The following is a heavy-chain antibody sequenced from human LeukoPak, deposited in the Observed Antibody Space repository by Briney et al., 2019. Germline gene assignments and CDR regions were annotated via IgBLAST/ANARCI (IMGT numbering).Heavy chain of an antibody. J-gene: IGHJ4*02. CDR2: ITRSGSAR. CDR3: ATQWELHPAF. D-gene: IGHD1-26*01. V-gene: IGHV3-48*01. Sequence: GGSLRLSCAASGFTFSSYAMSWVRQAPGKGLEWVSYITRSGSARYYADAVKGRFTISRDNAKNSLYLQMNSLRAEDTAVYYCATQWELHPAFWGQGTLVTVSS. CDR1: GFTFSSYA.